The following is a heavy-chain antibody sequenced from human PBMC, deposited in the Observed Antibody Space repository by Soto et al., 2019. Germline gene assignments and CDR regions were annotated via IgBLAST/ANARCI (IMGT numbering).Heavy chain of an antibody. CDR3: VRGGNYVWGSYQD. Sequence: EVQLVESGGGLGQPGGSLRLSCAASGFTFRNYWMYWVRQAPGKGLVWVSHINGDGSITAYADSVRGRFTISRDDAKNTLFLQMNSPRPEDTAVYYCVRGGNYVWGSYQDWGQGTLVTVSS. D-gene: IGHD3-16*02. J-gene: IGHJ4*02. V-gene: IGHV3-74*01. CDR1: GFTFRNYW. CDR2: INGDGSIT.